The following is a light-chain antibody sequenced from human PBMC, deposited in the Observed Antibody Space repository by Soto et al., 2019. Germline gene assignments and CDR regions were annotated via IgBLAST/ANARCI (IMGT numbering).Light chain of an antibody. V-gene: IGKV3-20*01. Sequence: DIVLTQSPGTLSLSPGERATLSCRASQSVTNNYLAWYQQKPSQAPRLLIFGASSRAAGIPDRFSGSGSGTDFTLAICRLEPEDFAVYYCQQYGRSPWTFGQGTRVDIK. CDR3: QQYGRSPWT. J-gene: IGKJ1*01. CDR2: GAS. CDR1: QSVTNNY.